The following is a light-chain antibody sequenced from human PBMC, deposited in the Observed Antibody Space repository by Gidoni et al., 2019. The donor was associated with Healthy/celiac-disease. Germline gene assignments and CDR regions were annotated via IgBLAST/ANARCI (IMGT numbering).Light chain of an antibody. V-gene: IGKV3-20*01. CDR3: QQYGSSLTT. CDR1: QSVSSSY. CDR2: GAS. J-gene: IGKJ1*01. Sequence: EIVLTQSPGTLSLSPGERATLSCRASQSVSSSYLAWYQQKPGQAPRLLIYGASSRATGIPDRCSGSGSGTDFTLTISRLEPEDFAVYYCQQYGSSLTTFGQGTKVEIK.